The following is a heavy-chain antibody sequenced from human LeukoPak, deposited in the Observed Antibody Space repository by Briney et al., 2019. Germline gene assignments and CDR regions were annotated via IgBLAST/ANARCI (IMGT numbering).Heavy chain of an antibody. CDR3: AKGDYYDSSGYLSWFDH. CDR2: IWYDGSNK. CDR1: GFTFSSYG. J-gene: IGHJ5*02. V-gene: IGHV3-33*06. D-gene: IGHD3-22*01. Sequence: GGSLRLSCAASGFTFSSYGMHWVRQAPGKGLEWVAVIWYDGSNKYYADSVKGRFTISRDNSKKKLYLQMNSLRAEDTAVYYCAKGDYYDSSGYLSWFDHWGQGTLVTVSS.